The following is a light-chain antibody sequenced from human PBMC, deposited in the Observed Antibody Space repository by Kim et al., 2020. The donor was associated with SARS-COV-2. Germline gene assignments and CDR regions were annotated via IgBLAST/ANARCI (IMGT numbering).Light chain of an antibody. CDR2: STN. Sequence: QTVVTQEPSFSVSPGGTVTLTCGLSSGSVSTSYYLSWYQQTPGQAPRTLIYSTNTRSSGVPDRFSGSILGNKAALTITGAQADDESDYYCVLYMGSGSWVFGGGTQLTVL. CDR3: VLYMGSGSWV. V-gene: IGLV8-61*01. J-gene: IGLJ3*02. CDR1: SGSVSTSYY.